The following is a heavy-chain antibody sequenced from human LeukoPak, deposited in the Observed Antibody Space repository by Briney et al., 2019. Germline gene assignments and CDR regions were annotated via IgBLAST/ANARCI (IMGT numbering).Heavy chain of an antibody. Sequence: SETLSLTCTVSGGSISSSSYYWSWIRQPPGKGLEWIGEINHSGSTNYNPSLKSRVTISVDTSKNQFSLKLSSVTAADTAVYYCARYGLRYGSGRRGYYYYMDVWGKGTTVTVSS. D-gene: IGHD3-10*01. J-gene: IGHJ6*03. V-gene: IGHV4-39*07. CDR2: INHSGST. CDR1: GGSISSSSYY. CDR3: ARYGLRYGSGRRGYYYYMDV.